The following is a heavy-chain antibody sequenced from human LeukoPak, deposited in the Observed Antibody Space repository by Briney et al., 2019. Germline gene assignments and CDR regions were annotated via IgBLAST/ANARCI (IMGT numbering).Heavy chain of an antibody. D-gene: IGHD6-19*01. J-gene: IGHJ4*02. CDR1: GGSISSYY. CDR3: ARDDIAVAGTAY. V-gene: IGHV4-59*12. CDR2: IYYSGST. Sequence: SETLSLTCTVSGGSISSYYWSWIRQPPGKGLEWIGYIYYSGSTNYKPSLKSRVTISVDTSKNQFSLKLSPVTAADTAVYYCARDDIAVAGTAYWGQGTLVTVSS.